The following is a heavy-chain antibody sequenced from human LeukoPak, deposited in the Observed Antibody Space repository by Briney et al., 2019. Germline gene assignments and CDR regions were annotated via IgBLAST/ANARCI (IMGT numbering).Heavy chain of an antibody. J-gene: IGHJ4*02. CDR2: ISYDGSNK. CDR1: GFTFSSYW. CDR3: AKDDSSGSTDY. V-gene: IGHV3-30*18. D-gene: IGHD6-19*01. Sequence: GGSLRLSCAASGFTFSSYWMSWVRQAPGKGLEWVAVISYDGSNKYYADSVKGRFTISRDNSKNTLYLQMNSLRAEDTAVYYCAKDDSSGSTDYWGQGTLVTVSS.